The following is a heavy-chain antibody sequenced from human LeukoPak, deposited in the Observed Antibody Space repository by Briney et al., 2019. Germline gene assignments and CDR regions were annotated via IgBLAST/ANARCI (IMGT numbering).Heavy chain of an antibody. D-gene: IGHD6-19*01. CDR1: GFTFRSYA. J-gene: IGHJ4*02. CDR2: ISDDGSRQ. CDR3: AREQSGDGWSGFDC. Sequence: PGGSLRLSCAASGFTFRSYAMHWVRQAPGKGLEWVAVISDDGSRQHYADFLEGRITISRDNSKNTVSLQMSSLRTEDTAVYFCAREQSGDGWSGFDCWGQGTLVTVSS. V-gene: IGHV3-30*15.